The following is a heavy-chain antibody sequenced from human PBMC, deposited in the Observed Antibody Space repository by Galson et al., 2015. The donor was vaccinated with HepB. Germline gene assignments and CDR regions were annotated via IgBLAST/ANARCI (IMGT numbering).Heavy chain of an antibody. V-gene: IGHV3-74*01. CDR3: ASTGPYSSRYYYYMDV. CDR1: GFTFSTYW. Sequence: SLRLSCAASGFTFSTYWMHWVRQVPGKGLMWVSRINSDGTSTSYADSVKGRFTISRNNAKNTLYLQMNSLRAEDTAVYYCASTGPYSSRYYYYMDVWGKGTTVTVSS. J-gene: IGHJ6*03. CDR2: INSDGTST. D-gene: IGHD6-13*01.